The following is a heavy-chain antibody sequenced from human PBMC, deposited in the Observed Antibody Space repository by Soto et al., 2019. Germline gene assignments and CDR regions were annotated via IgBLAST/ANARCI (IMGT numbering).Heavy chain of an antibody. D-gene: IGHD3-3*01. V-gene: IGHV3-23*01. CDR2: ISGDGTRT. CDR3: VKDLRPNRGWFGP. Sequence: GGSLRLSCAASGFNFYNYAMTWVRQAPGKGLEWVSGISGDGTRTYYGDSVKGRFTISRDNSKDTVFLQMNSLRAEDTALYYCVKDLRPNRGWFGPWGQGTRVTVSS. J-gene: IGHJ5*02. CDR1: GFNFYNYA.